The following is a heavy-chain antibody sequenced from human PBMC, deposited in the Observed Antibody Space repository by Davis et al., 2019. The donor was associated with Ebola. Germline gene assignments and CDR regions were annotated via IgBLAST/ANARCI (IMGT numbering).Heavy chain of an antibody. V-gene: IGHV3-21*01. CDR3: ARRVAEAAHGGWFDP. Sequence: PGGSLRLSCAASGFTFSSYSMNWVRQAPGKGLEWVSSISSSSSYIYYADSVKGRFTISRDNAKNSLYLQMNSLRAEDTAVYYCARRVAEAAHGGWFDPWGQGTLVTVSS. CDR1: GFTFSSYS. D-gene: IGHD6-19*01. J-gene: IGHJ5*02. CDR2: ISSSSSYI.